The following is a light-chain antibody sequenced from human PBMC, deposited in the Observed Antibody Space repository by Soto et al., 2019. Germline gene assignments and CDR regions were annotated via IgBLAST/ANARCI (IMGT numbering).Light chain of an antibody. J-gene: IGKJ3*01. CDR3: QQYNNWPFT. CDR2: GAS. CDR1: QSVSSN. Sequence: EIVMTRSPATLSVSPGERATLSCRASQSVSSNLAWYQQKPGQAPRLLIYGASTRATGIPARFGGSGSGTEFTLTISSLQSEDFAVYYCQQYNNWPFTFGPGTKVDIK. V-gene: IGKV3-15*01.